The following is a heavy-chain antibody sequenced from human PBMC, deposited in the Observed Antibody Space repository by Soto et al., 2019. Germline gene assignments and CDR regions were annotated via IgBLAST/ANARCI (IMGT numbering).Heavy chain of an antibody. CDR2: ISYDGSNK. D-gene: IGHD5-12*01. CDR1: GFTFSIHW. Sequence: VHLEESGGGLVQPGGSLRLSCAASGFTFSIHWMHWVRQAPGKGLEWVAVISYDGSNKYYADSVKGRFTISRDNSKNTLYLQMNSLRAEDTAVYYCARSVATHYFDYWGQGTLVTVSS. CDR3: ARSVATHYFDY. J-gene: IGHJ4*02. V-gene: IGHV3-30*19.